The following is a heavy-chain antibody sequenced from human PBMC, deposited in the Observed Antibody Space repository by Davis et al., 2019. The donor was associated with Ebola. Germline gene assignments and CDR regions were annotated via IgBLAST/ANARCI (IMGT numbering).Heavy chain of an antibody. D-gene: IGHD3-22*01. V-gene: IGHV3-30-3*01. J-gene: IGHJ4*02. CDR3: ARVRITMIVVAPFDY. CDR1: GFTFRSYW. CDR2: ISYDGSNK. Sequence: GESLKISCAASGFTFRSYWMSWVRQAPGKGLEWVAVISYDGSNKYYADSVKGRFTISRDNSKNTLYLQMNSLRAEDTAVYYCARVRITMIVVAPFDYWGQGTLVTVSS.